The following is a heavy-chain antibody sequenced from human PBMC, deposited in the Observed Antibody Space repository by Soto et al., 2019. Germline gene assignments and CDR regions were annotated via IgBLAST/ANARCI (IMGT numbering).Heavy chain of an antibody. V-gene: IGHV3-33*01. Sequence: QVQLVKLGGGVIQPGRPLRLSCAASGFTFSSHGMNRARPAPAKGLERMAVIWYDGSNNYYADPVKARFTISRDTSRSSRYLHLISRRAEDAAVYYCARESGDGVGYYYYLDVWGKGTTV. J-gene: IGHJ6*03. CDR3: ARESGDGVGYYYYLDV. CDR1: GFTFSSHG. D-gene: IGHD3-16*01. CDR2: IWYDGSNN.